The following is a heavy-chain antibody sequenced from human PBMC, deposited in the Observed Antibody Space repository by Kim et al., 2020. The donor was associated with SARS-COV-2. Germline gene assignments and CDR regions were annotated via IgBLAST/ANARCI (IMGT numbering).Heavy chain of an antibody. V-gene: IGHV3-53*01. D-gene: IGHD1-26*01. CDR2: IYSGGST. CDR1: GFTVSSNY. J-gene: IGHJ3*02. CDR3: ARVQLPYTHAFDI. Sequence: GGSLRLSCAASGFTVSSNYMSWVRQAPGKGLEWVSVIYSGGSTYYADSVKGRFTISRDNSKNTLYLQMNSLRAEDTAVYYCARVQLPYTHAFDIWGQGTMVTVSS.